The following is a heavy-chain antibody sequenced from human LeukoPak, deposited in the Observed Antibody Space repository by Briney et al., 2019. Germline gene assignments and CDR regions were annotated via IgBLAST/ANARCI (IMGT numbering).Heavy chain of an antibody. J-gene: IGHJ4*02. D-gene: IGHD3-22*01. CDR2: ISSSGSTI. Sequence: GGSLRLSCAASGFTFSSYEMNWVRQAPGKGLEWVSYISSSGSTIYYADSLKGRFTISRDNAKNSLYLQMNSLRAEDTAVYYCARAHYYDSSGLDFWGQGTLVTVSS. V-gene: IGHV3-48*03. CDR3: ARAHYYDSSGLDF. CDR1: GFTFSSYE.